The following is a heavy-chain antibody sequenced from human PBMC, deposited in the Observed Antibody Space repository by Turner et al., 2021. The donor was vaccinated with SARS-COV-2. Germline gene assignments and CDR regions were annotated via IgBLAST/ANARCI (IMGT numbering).Heavy chain of an antibody. CDR3: ARGRSGGYLTSGDY. CDR1: GFSFSTYA. J-gene: IGHJ4*02. D-gene: IGHD1-26*01. V-gene: IGHV3-30-3*01. CDR2: ISYDGSNK. Sequence: QVQLVESGGGVVQPGRSLRLSCAASGFSFSTYAMDWVRQAPGKGLEWVAVISYDGSNKYYADSVRGRFTISRDNSKNTVYLQMNSLRAEDTAVYYCARGRSGGYLTSGDYWGQGTLVTVSS.